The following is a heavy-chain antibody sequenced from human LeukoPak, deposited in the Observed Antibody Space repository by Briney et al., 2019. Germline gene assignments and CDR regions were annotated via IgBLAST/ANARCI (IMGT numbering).Heavy chain of an antibody. V-gene: IGHV4-30-2*01. J-gene: IGHJ2*01. D-gene: IGHD2-2*01. CDR2: IYHSGST. CDR1: GGSISSGGYS. CDR3: ARVRVPAANSYWYFDL. Sequence: SETLSLTCAVSGGSISSGGYSWSWIRQPPGKGLEWIGYIYHSGSTYYNPSLKSRVTISVDRSKNQFSLKLSSVTAADTAVYYCARVRVPAANSYWYFDLWGRGTLVTVSS.